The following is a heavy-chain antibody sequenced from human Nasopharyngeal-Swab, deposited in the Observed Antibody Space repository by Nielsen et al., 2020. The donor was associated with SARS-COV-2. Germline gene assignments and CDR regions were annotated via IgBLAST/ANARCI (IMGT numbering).Heavy chain of an antibody. J-gene: IGHJ4*02. V-gene: IGHV3-69-1*01. CDR1: GFPFNKYN. D-gene: IGHD1-26*01. CDR3: ATGSGSYFGYLDN. CDR2: ITRTSGV. Sequence: GESLKISCVASGFPFNKYNMQWVRQAPGKGLEWVSSITRTSGVLYTDSVKGRFTISRDDAKNSLYLQMSNMRAEDTAVYYCATGSGSYFGYLDNWGQGTLVTVSS.